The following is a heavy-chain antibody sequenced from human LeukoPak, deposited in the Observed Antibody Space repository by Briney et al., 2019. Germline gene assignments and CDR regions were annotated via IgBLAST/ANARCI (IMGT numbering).Heavy chain of an antibody. CDR3: ATIGAKYSSSDAFDI. J-gene: IGHJ3*02. D-gene: IGHD4/OR15-4a*01. Sequence: PSETLSLTCTVSGGSISSSCWTWIRQTPGKGLEWIGFAFYTGSTHYNPSLKSRVTTSVDTSKNQFSLRLNSVTAADSAVYYCATIGAKYSSSDAFDIWGHGTMVTVSS. V-gene: IGHV4-59*01. CDR1: GGSISSSC. CDR2: AFYTGST.